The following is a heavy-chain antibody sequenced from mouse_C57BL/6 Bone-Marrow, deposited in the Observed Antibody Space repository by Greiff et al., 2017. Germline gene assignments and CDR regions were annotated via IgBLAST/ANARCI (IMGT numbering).Heavy chain of an antibody. CDR2: IDPNSGGT. Sequence: QVQLQQSGAELVKPGASVKLSCKASGYTFTSYWMHWVKQRPGRGLEWIGRIDPNSGGTKYNEKFKSKATLTVDKPSSTAYMQLSSLTSEDSAVYYCARTCLFVTAVGGFAYWGQGTLVTVSA. V-gene: IGHV1-72*01. CDR3: ARTCLFVTAVGGFAY. CDR1: GYTFTSYW. J-gene: IGHJ3*01. D-gene: IGHD1-1*01.